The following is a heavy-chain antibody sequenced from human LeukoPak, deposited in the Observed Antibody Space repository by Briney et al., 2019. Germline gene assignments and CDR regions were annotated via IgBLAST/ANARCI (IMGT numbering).Heavy chain of an antibody. Sequence: ASVKVSCKASGGTFSSYAISWVRQAPGQGLEWMGGIIPIFGTANYAQKFQGRVTITADESTSTAYMELSSLRSEDTAVYYCARVFPTYYYDSSGAYFDYWGQGTLVTVSS. J-gene: IGHJ4*02. V-gene: IGHV1-69*13. CDR1: GGTFSSYA. CDR2: IIPIFGTA. CDR3: ARVFPTYYYDSSGAYFDY. D-gene: IGHD3-22*01.